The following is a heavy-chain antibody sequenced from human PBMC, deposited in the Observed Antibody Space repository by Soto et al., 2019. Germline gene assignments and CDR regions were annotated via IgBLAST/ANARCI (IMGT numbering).Heavy chain of an antibody. J-gene: IGHJ4*02. V-gene: IGHV1-18*01. CDR3: ARGYCSGGSCEGSFDY. D-gene: IGHD2-15*01. Sequence: ASVKVSCKASGYTFTSYGISSVRQAPGQGLEWMGWISANNGNTNYAQKLQGRVTITADKSTSTAYMELSSLRSEDTAVYYCARGYCSGGSCEGSFDYWGQGTLVTVSS. CDR1: GYTFTSYG. CDR2: ISANNGNT.